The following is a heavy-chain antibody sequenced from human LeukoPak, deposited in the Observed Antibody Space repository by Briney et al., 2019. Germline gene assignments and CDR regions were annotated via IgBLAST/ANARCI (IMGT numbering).Heavy chain of an antibody. V-gene: IGHV4-59*01. J-gene: IGHJ4*02. CDR1: GGSISSYY. Sequence: SETLSLTCTVSGGSISSYYWSWIRQPPGKGLEWIGYIYYSGSTNYNPSLKSRVTISVDTSKNQFSLKLSSVTAADTAVYYCARDMGIAVAGTVGFDYWGQGTLVTVSS. CDR2: IYYSGST. CDR3: ARDMGIAVAGTVGFDY. D-gene: IGHD6-19*01.